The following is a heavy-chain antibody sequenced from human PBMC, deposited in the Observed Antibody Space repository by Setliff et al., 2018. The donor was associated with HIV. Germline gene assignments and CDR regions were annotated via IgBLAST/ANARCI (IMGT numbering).Heavy chain of an antibody. J-gene: IGHJ5*02. Sequence: SETLSLTCTVSGGSIRTGAYYWNWIRQTPGKRLEWIGFLYYGGSTDYNPALKNRVAISVDTSRNRVSLKMTSVTAADTAVYYCARARLLGGFLSWGRGALVTVSS. CDR2: LYYGGST. D-gene: IGHD7-27*01. CDR1: GGSIRTGAYY. CDR3: ARARLLGGFLS. V-gene: IGHV4-61*08.